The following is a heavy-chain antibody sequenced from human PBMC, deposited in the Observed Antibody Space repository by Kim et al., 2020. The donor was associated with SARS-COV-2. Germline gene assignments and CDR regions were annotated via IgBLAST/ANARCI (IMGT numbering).Heavy chain of an antibody. D-gene: IGHD1-26*01. CDR1: GFTFSSYA. V-gene: IGHV3-23*03. J-gene: IGHJ6*02. Sequence: GGSLRLSCAASGFTFSSYAMSWVRQAPGKGLEWVSVIYSGGSSTYYADSVKGRFTISRDNSKNTLYLQMNSLRAEDTAVYYGARNSGSYSGPDYGMDVWGQGTTVTVSS. CDR3: ARNSGSYSGPDYGMDV. CDR2: IYSGGSST.